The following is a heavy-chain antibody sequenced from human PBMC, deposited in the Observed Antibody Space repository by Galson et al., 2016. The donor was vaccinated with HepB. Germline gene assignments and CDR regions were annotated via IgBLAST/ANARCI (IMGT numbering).Heavy chain of an antibody. V-gene: IGHV3-48*02. D-gene: IGHD3-10*01. CDR2: ISHSSATI. Sequence: SLRLSCAASGFTFRNYGMTWVRQAPGKGLEWVSYISHSSATIHYAASVKGRFTISRDNAKNSLYLQMNSLRDDNTAVYYCTNDRGSYYYGSGALSDWGQGTLVTVSS. CDR1: GFTFRNYG. CDR3: TNDRGSYYYGSGALSD. J-gene: IGHJ4*02.